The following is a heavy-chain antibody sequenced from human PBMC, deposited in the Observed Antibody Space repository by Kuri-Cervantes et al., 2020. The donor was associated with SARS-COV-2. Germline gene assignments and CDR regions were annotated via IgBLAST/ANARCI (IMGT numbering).Heavy chain of an antibody. CDR2: INSDGSST. CDR3: ARSIVGATTPGY. Sequence: GESLKISCAASGFTFSSYWMHWVRQAPGEGLVWVSRINSDGSSTSYADSVKGRFTISRDNAKNTLYLQMNSLRAEDTAVYYCARSIVGATTPGYWGQGTLVTVSS. CDR1: GFTFSSYW. V-gene: IGHV3-74*01. J-gene: IGHJ4*02. D-gene: IGHD1-26*01.